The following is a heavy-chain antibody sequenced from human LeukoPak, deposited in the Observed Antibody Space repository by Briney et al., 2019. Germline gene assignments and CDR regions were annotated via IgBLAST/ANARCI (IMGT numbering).Heavy chain of an antibody. CDR1: VGTFSSST. Sequence: SVKVSCKPSVGTFSSSTTCWVRHAPGQWLEWMVRIIPILGISNYAQKFQGRVTINTAKSTSTAYMELSSLRSEDTAVYYCARDGGSYHGDYFDYWGQGTLVTVSS. J-gene: IGHJ4*02. D-gene: IGHD1-26*01. CDR3: ARDGGSYHGDYFDY. CDR2: IIPILGIS. V-gene: IGHV1-69*04.